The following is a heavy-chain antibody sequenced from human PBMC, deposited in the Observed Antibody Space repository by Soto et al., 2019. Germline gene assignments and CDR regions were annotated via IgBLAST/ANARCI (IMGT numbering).Heavy chain of an antibody. CDR1: GYTFTSYG. Sequence: ASVKVSCKASGYTFTSYGISWVRQAPGQGLEWMGWISTYNGNTNYAQKLQGRITMTTDISTSTAYMELRSLRSDDTAVYYCALDSSGYYGMDVWGQGTTVTVSS. D-gene: IGHD3-22*01. CDR2: ISTYNGNT. CDR3: ALDSSGYYGMDV. J-gene: IGHJ6*02. V-gene: IGHV1-18*01.